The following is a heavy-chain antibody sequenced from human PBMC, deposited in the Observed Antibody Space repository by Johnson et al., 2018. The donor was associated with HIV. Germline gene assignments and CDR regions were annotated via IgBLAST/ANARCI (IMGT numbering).Heavy chain of an antibody. CDR3: AKDLFTEREDDVFDV. V-gene: IGHV3-30*02. CDR1: GFTFSNYG. Sequence: QVQLVESGGGVVQPGGSLRLSCAASGFTFSNYGMHWARQAPGKRLEWVAFIRYDGNSKYYADSVKGRFTISRDNSKNTLYLQMNSLRAEDTAVYYCAKDLFTEREDDVFDVWGQGTMVTVSS. J-gene: IGHJ3*01. CDR2: IRYDGNSK. D-gene: IGHD1-26*01.